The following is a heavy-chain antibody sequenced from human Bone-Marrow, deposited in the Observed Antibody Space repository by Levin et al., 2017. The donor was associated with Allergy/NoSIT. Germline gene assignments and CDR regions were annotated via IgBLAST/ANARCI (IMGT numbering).Heavy chain of an antibody. Sequence: SETLSLTCALSGGSIHSGGYFWSWIRQPPGKGLEWIGHIYQSGRTYYNPSLTSRVTIAFDRSKNQFSLNLRSVTAADTAVYYCARVRGNYGMDVWGQGTTVIVSS. J-gene: IGHJ6*02. D-gene: IGHD5-24*01. V-gene: IGHV4-30-2*01. CDR3: ARVRGNYGMDV. CDR1: GGSIHSGGYF. CDR2: IYQSGRT.